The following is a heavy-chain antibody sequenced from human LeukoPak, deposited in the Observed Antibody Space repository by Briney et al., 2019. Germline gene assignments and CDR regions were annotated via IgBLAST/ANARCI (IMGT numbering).Heavy chain of an antibody. CDR2: ISGSGGST. Sequence: PGGSLRLSCAASGFTFSSYAMSWVRQAPGKGLEWVSAISGSGGSTYYADSVKGRFTISRDNSKNTLYLQMNSLRAEDTAVYYCAKGGHYSSSWYNGLFQPWGQGTLVTVSS. V-gene: IGHV3-23*01. CDR3: AKGGHYSSSWYNGLFQP. CDR1: GFTFSSYA. D-gene: IGHD6-13*01. J-gene: IGHJ1*01.